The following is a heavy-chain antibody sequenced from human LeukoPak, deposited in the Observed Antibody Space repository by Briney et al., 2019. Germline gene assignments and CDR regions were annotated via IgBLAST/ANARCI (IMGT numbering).Heavy chain of an antibody. D-gene: IGHD3-10*01. V-gene: IGHV1-24*01. Sequence: ASVKVSCKVSGYTLTESSMHWVRQAPGKGLEWMGGFDPEKGETIYAQKFQGRVTMTEDTSRDTAYMQLSSLRSEDTAVYYCATFRRGDTHPCFDFWGQGTLVTVSS. J-gene: IGHJ4*02. CDR3: ATFRRGDTHPCFDF. CDR2: FDPEKGET. CDR1: GYTLTESS.